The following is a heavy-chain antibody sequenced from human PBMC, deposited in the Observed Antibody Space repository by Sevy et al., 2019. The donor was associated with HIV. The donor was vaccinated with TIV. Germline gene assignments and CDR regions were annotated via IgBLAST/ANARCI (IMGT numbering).Heavy chain of an antibody. CDR1: GFTFSSYA. V-gene: IGHV3-23*01. J-gene: IGHJ4*02. Sequence: GGSLRLSCAASGFTFSSYAMSWVRQAPGKGLEWVSGISGSGGSTYYADSVKGRFTISRDNSRNTLYLQMNSLRTEDTALYYCARDQLGSIDYWGQGTLVTVSS. CDR2: ISGSGGST. CDR3: ARDQLGSIDY. D-gene: IGHD7-27*01.